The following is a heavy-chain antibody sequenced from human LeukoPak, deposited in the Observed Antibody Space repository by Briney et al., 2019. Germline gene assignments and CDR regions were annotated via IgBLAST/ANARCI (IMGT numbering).Heavy chain of an antibody. V-gene: IGHV3-23*01. D-gene: IGHD3-3*01. CDR3: AKVDLGYYDFWSGYDFDF. Sequence: PGGSLRLSCAPSGFTFSSYAMSWVRQAPGKGLEWVSALSGSGGSTYYADSVKGRFTISRDNSKNTLYLQMNSLRAEDTAVYYCAKVDLGYYDFWSGYDFDFWGQGTLVTVSS. J-gene: IGHJ4*02. CDR2: LSGSGGST. CDR1: GFTFSSYA.